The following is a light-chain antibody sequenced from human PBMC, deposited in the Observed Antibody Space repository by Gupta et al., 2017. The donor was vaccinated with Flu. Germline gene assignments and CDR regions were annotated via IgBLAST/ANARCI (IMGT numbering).Light chain of an antibody. J-gene: IGKJ1*01. V-gene: IGKV3-11*01. CDR3: QQRFSWPPWT. CDR2: DAS. CDR1: QSVSSY. Sequence: IVLTRSPATLSLPPGERATLSSRASQSVSSYLVWYQQRPGQAPRLLIYDASDRATGIPARFSGSGSGTDFTLTISSLEAEDVAVYYCQQRFSWPPWTFGQGTKVEIK.